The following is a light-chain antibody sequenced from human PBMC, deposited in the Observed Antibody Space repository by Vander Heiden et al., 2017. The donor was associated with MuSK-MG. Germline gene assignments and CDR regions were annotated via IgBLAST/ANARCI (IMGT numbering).Light chain of an antibody. CDR3: SSYSRTSDARTDSVI. CDR2: NVS. CDR1: PRAIGVSNF. V-gene: IGLV2-14*03. J-gene: IGLJ2*01. Sequence: SVLPPPASVSASPAPSLPISFPCPPRAIGVSNFVSWYQHHPGTVPKRIVFNVSDRPSGGSSRFSGSKSANTASLTVSGVQPEDEADDDCSSYSRTSDARTDSVIFGGGTKLTVL.